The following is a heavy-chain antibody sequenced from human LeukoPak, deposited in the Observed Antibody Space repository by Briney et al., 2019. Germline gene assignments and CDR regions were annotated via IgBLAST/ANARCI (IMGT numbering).Heavy chain of an antibody. Sequence: GESLKISCKGSGYSFTNYWFVWVRQMPGKGLEWMGIIYPGDANTIYSPSFQGQITISADKSINTAYLQWTSLKASDTAMYYCARQNPRYCSGGSCYSFNYWGQGTLVTVSS. V-gene: IGHV5-51*01. CDR1: GYSFTNYW. D-gene: IGHD2-15*01. J-gene: IGHJ4*02. CDR3: ARQNPRYCSGGSCYSFNY. CDR2: IYPGDANT.